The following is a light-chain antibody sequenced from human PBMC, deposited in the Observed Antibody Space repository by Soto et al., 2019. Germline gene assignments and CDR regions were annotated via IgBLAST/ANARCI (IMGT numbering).Light chain of an antibody. Sequence: DIKMTQSPSTLSASVGDRVTITCRASQTISNWLDGYQQKPGKAPKLLIYDASSLEGGVTSRFSGSGSGTEFTLTLSSLQPYEFSTYYCQQYYLYWTFGQGTKVEIK. CDR2: DAS. CDR1: QTISNW. CDR3: QQYYLYWT. J-gene: IGKJ1*01. V-gene: IGKV1-5*01.